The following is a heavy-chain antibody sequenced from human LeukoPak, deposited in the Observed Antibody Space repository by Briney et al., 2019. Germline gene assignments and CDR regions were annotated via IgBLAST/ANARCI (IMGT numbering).Heavy chain of an antibody. D-gene: IGHD3-10*01. CDR2: ISSTSNYI. V-gene: IGHV3-21*01. Sequence: GGSLRLSCAVSGFNFNTYSMNWVRQAPGKGPEWVSSISSTSNYIYYAESVKGRFAVSRDNAKNSLYLQMNSLRADDTAVYYCARDRISGSGDDYYFDYWGQGTLVTVSS. CDR3: ARDRISGSGDDYYFDY. J-gene: IGHJ4*02. CDR1: GFNFNTYS.